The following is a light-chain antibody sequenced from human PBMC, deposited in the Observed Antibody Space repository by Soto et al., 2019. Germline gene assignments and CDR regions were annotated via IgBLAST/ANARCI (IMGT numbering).Light chain of an antibody. V-gene: IGLV2-11*01. Sequence: QSVLAQPRSVSGSPGQLLTISCTGTSSDVDDYRYVSWYQQYPGKAPKLVIYDGNKRPSGVPDRFSGSNSGNTASLTISGLQAEDEADHYCCSYVTTPEIFGTGTKVTVL. J-gene: IGLJ1*01. CDR1: SSDVDDYRY. CDR2: DGN. CDR3: CSYVTTPEI.